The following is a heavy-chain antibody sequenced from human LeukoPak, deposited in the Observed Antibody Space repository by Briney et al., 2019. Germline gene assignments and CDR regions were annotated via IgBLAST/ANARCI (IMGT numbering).Heavy chain of an antibody. V-gene: IGHV1-8*01. Sequence: ASVKVSCKASGYTFTSYDINWVRQATGQGLEWMGWTNPNSGNTGYAQKFQGRVTMTRNTSISTAYMELSSLRSEDTAVYYCARGRKVRGVMQTRYYYYYMDVWGKGTTVTLSS. J-gene: IGHJ6*03. D-gene: IGHD3-10*01. CDR1: GYTFTSYD. CDR3: ARGRKVRGVMQTRYYYYYMDV. CDR2: TNPNSGNT.